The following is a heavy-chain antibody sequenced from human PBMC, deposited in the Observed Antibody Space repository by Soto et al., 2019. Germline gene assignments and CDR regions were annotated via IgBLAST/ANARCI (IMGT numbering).Heavy chain of an antibody. Sequence: PSETLSLTCTVSGGSVSSGGYYWSWIRQHPGKGLEWIGYIYYSGTAYYNPSLRSRITISVDTSKNQFSLKLSSVTAADTAMYYCARAGQYSGSWYYFDSWGQGTQDPVSS. D-gene: IGHD6-13*01. CDR3: ARAGQYSGSWYYFDS. CDR1: GGSVSSGGYY. CDR2: IYYSGTA. V-gene: IGHV4-31*03. J-gene: IGHJ4*02.